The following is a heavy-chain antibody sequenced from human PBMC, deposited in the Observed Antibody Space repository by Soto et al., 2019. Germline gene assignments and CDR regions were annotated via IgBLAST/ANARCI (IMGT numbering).Heavy chain of an antibody. CDR2: INHSGST. Sequence: PSETLSLTCAVYGGSFSGYYWSWIRQPPGKGLEWIGEINHSGSTNYNPSLKSRVTISVDTSKNQFSLKLSSVTAADTAVYCCARGRGVLRFLEWSTYGMDVWGQGTTVTVSS. CDR1: GGSFSGYY. CDR3: ARGRGVLRFLEWSTYGMDV. D-gene: IGHD3-3*01. J-gene: IGHJ6*02. V-gene: IGHV4-34*01.